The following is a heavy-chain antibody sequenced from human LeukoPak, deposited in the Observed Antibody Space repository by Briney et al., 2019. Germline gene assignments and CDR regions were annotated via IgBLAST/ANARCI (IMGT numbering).Heavy chain of an antibody. CDR3: ARVTMMEFDY. CDR2: ISAGGTT. CDR1: GHSINSDYY. V-gene: IGHV4-38-2*01. Sequence: SETLSLTCGVSGHSINSDYYWGWIRLSPGKGREWIGIISAGGTTFFNPSLKSRVAMSLDTPKTLFSLKLTSVAAADTAVYHCARVTMMEFDYWGQGTVVTVSS. D-gene: IGHD3-22*01. J-gene: IGHJ4*02.